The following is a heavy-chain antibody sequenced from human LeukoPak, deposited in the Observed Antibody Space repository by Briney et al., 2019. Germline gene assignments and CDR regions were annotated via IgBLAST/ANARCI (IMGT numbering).Heavy chain of an antibody. D-gene: IGHD3-10*01. Sequence: GGSLRLSCAASGFTFSDYAMHWVRQAPGRGLEWVAVIYSSDKTYYADSVKGRFTVSRDNSKNTLYLEMNSLRADDTAVYYCQCLSAGSGFDFWGQGILVTVSS. CDR1: GFTFSDYA. CDR2: IYSSDKT. J-gene: IGHJ4*02. V-gene: IGHV3-53*01. CDR3: QCLSAGSGFDF.